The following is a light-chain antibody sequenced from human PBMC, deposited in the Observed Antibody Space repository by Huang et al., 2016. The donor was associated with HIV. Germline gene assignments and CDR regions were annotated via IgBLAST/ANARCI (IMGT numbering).Light chain of an antibody. CDR3: QHLYT. CDR2: SSS. CDR1: QAIGNY. Sequence: IQLTQSPSSLSASVGDRVTITCRANQAIGNYLAWYQQKPGKAPELLLNSSSTLRSWVPSRCSGGGSGTDFTLTITSLQPEDFASYSCQHLYTFGGGTKVEIK. V-gene: IGKV1-9*01. J-gene: IGKJ4*01.